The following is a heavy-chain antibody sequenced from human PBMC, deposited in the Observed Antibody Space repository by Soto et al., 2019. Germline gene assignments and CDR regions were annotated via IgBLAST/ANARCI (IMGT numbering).Heavy chain of an antibody. V-gene: IGHV3-30*04. CDR3: AREIGGTAPDF. CDR2: TPD. J-gene: IGHJ4*02. CDR1: GFTFTDYQ. D-gene: IGHD2-21*02. Sequence: PGGSLRLSCVASGFTFTDYQMHWVRQAPGKGLEWVGTPDHCAEIVEGRFTISRDNSKNTLYLQMTNLRPEDTAVYFCAREIGGTAPDFWGQGTMVTVSS.